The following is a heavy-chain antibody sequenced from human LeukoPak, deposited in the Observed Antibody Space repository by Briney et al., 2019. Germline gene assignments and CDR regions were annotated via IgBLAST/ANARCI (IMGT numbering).Heavy chain of an antibody. CDR3: ARTNTAMGRFDY. D-gene: IGHD5-18*01. J-gene: IGHJ4*02. CDR1: GFTFSSYS. CDR2: ISGSASYI. Sequence: GGSLRLSCAASGFTFSSYSMNWVRQAPGKGLEWVSSISGSASYIYYADSVKGRFTISRDDAKNLLYLQMNSLRAEDTAVYYCARTNTAMGRFDYWGQGTLVTVSS. V-gene: IGHV3-21*01.